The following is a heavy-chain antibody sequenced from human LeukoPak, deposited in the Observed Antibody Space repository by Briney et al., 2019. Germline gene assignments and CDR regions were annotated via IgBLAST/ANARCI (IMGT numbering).Heavy chain of an antibody. CDR1: GGSISSYY. Sequence: SETLSLTCTVSGGSISSYYWSWIRQPPGKGLEWIGYIYYSGSTNYNPSLKSRVTISVDTSKNQFSLKLSSVTAADTAVYYCAMRGYSYGPIDYWGQGTLVTVSS. J-gene: IGHJ4*02. CDR2: IYYSGST. D-gene: IGHD5-18*01. CDR3: AMRGYSYGPIDY. V-gene: IGHV4-59*12.